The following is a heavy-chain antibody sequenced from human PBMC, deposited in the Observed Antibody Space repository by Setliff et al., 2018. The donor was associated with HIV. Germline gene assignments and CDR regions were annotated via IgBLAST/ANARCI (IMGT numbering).Heavy chain of an antibody. CDR3: ARGGENMKNYYYYYMDV. D-gene: IGHD3-16*01. Sequence: SETLSLTCTVSGDSLSGYYCSWIRQSAGKGLQWLGRIYANGNTNYNPSLKSRVTMSMDTSKNQFSLKLSSVTAADTAVYYCARGGENMKNYYYYYMDVWGKGTTVTVSS. CDR1: GDSLSGYY. CDR2: IYANGNT. J-gene: IGHJ6*03. V-gene: IGHV4-4*07.